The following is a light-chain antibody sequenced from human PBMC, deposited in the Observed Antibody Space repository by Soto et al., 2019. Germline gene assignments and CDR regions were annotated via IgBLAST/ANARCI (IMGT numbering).Light chain of an antibody. CDR2: EVS. CDR3: SSYTSSSTPYV. J-gene: IGLJ1*01. CDR1: SDDVGGYNY. Sequence: QFVLTQPASVSGSPGQSITISCTGTSDDVGGYNYVSWYQQHPGKAPKLMIYEVSNRPSGVSNRFSGSKSGNTASLTISGLQAEDEADYYCSSYTSSSTPYVFGTGTKVTAL. V-gene: IGLV2-14*01.